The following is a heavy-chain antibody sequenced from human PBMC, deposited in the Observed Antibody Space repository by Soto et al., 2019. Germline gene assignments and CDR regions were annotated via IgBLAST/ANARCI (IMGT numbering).Heavy chain of an antibody. CDR1: GFTFSSYG. CDR2: IWYDGSNK. D-gene: IGHD6-13*01. V-gene: IGHV3-33*01. CDR3: ARDEVAAAGTDAFDI. Sequence: VQLVESGGGVVQPGRSLRLSCAASGFTFSSYGMHWVRQAPGKGLEWVAVIWYDGSNKYYADSVKGRFTISRDNSKNTLYLQMNSLRAEDTAVYYCARDEVAAAGTDAFDIWGQGTMVTVSS. J-gene: IGHJ3*02.